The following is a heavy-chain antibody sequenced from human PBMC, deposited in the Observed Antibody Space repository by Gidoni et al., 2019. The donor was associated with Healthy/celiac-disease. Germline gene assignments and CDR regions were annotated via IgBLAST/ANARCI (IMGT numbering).Heavy chain of an antibody. D-gene: IGHD5-12*01. Sequence: QVQLVESGGGVVQPGRSLRLSCAASGFTSSSYGMHWVRQAPGKGLEWVAVISYDGSNKYYADSVKGRFTISRDNSKNTLYLQMNSLRAEDTAVYYCAKDSGYDSFWGYYYYGMDVWGQGTTVTVSS. CDR3: AKDSGYDSFWGYYYYGMDV. J-gene: IGHJ6*02. CDR1: GFTSSSYG. V-gene: IGHV3-30*18. CDR2: ISYDGSNK.